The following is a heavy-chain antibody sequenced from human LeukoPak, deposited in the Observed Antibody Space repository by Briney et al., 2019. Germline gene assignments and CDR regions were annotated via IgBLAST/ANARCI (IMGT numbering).Heavy chain of an antibody. J-gene: IGHJ4*02. CDR2: IYTGGST. CDR1: GASLSVSGRN. CDR3: AREYCSSTSCYLMDY. V-gene: IGHV4-61*02. D-gene: IGHD2-2*01. Sequence: SETLSLTCTVSGASLSVSGRNWGWVRQPAGKGLEWIGRIYTGGSTNYNPSLKSRLTMSVDTSKNQFSLKLNSVTAADTAVYYCAREYCSSTSCYLMDYWGQGTLVTVSS.